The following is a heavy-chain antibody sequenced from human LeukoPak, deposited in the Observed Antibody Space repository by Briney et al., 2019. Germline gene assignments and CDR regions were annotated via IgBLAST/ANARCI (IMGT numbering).Heavy chain of an antibody. Sequence: GESLKISCKGSGYSFTSYWIGWVRQMPGKGLEWMGIIYPGDSATRYSPSFQGQVTISADKSISTAYLQWSSLTASDTAMYYCARSLRYGSGSYSLGYWGQGTLVTVSS. J-gene: IGHJ4*02. CDR1: GYSFTSYW. D-gene: IGHD3-10*01. CDR2: IYPGDSAT. CDR3: ARSLRYGSGSYSLGY. V-gene: IGHV5-51*01.